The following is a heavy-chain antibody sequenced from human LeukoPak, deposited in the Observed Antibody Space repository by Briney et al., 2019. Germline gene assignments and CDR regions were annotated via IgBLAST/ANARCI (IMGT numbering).Heavy chain of an antibody. CDR3: ARDSAAGTDY. Sequence: SGTLSLTCTVSGGSISSTNWWSWVRQPPGKGLEWIGEIYHSGSTNYNPSLKSRVTISVDTSKNQFSLKLSSVTAADTAVYYCARDSAAGTDYWGQGTLVTVSS. CDR1: GGSISSTNW. D-gene: IGHD6-13*01. CDR2: IYHSGST. J-gene: IGHJ4*02. V-gene: IGHV4-4*02.